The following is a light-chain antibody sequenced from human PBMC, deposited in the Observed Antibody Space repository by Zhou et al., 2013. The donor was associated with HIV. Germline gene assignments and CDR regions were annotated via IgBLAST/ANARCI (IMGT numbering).Light chain of an antibody. J-gene: IGKJ1*01. CDR2: KAS. CDR3: QQYNSYSWT. V-gene: IGKV1-5*03. Sequence: DIQMTQSPSTLSASVGDRVTITCRASQSISSWLAWYQQRPGKAPKLLIYKASTLESGAPLRFSGSRSGTEFTLTISSLQPDDFATYYCQQYNSYSWTFGQGTKVEIK. CDR1: QSISSW.